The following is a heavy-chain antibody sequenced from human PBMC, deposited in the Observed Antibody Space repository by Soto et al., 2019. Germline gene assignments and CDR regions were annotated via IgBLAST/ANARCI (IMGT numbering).Heavy chain of an antibody. V-gene: IGHV4-59*08. J-gene: IGHJ4*02. CDR1: GGSISSYY. D-gene: IGHD2-15*01. CDR3: ARRWGSAADY. Sequence: SETLFLTCTVSGGSISSYYWSWIRQPPGKGLEWIGYIYYSGSTNYNPSLKSRVTISVDTSKNQFSLKLSSVTAADTAVYYCARRWGSAADYWGQGTLVTVSS. CDR2: IYYSGST.